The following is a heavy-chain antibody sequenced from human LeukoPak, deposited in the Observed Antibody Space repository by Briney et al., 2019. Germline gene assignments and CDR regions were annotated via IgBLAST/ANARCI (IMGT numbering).Heavy chain of an antibody. J-gene: IGHJ4*02. CDR1: GFTFSSAW. Sequence: GGSLGLSCAASGFTFSSAWMNWVRQAPGKGLEWVGRIKSETDGGTTDYAAPVKGTFTISRDDSENTLYLQMNSLKTEDTAVYYCTRRSSAAGRQYFDCWGQGTLVTVSS. V-gene: IGHV3-15*07. D-gene: IGHD6-13*01. CDR2: IKSETDGGTT. CDR3: TRRSSAAGRQYFDC.